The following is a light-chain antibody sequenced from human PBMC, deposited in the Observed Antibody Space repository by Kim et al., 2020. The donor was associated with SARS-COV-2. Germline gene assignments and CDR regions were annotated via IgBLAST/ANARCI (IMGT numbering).Light chain of an antibody. J-gene: IGKJ4*01. Sequence: EIVMTQSPATLSVSPGERATLSCRASQSVSSNLAWYQQKPGQAPRLLIYGASTRANGIPARFSGSGSGTEFTLTISSLQSEDFAVYYCQQYNNWPPRTTFGGGTKVDIK. CDR2: GAS. CDR3: QQYNNWPPRTT. CDR1: QSVSSN. V-gene: IGKV3-15*01.